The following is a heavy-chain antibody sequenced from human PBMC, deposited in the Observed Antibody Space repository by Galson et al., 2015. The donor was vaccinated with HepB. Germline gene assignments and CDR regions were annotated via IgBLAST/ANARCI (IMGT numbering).Heavy chain of an antibody. CDR2: ISGSGGST. Sequence: SLRLSCAASGFTFSSYAMSWVRQAPGKGLEWVSAISGSGGSTYYADSVKGRFTISRDNSKNTLYLQMNSLRAEDTAVYYCAKGRGPRSSSSWYARREDYYYYGMDVWGQGTTVTVSS. J-gene: IGHJ6*02. D-gene: IGHD6-13*01. CDR1: GFTFSSYA. V-gene: IGHV3-23*01. CDR3: AKGRGPRSSSSWYARREDYYYYGMDV.